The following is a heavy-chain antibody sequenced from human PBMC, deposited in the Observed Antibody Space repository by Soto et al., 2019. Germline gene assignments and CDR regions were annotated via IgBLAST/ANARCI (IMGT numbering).Heavy chain of an antibody. Sequence: QVQLQESGPGLVKPSQTLSLTCTVSGGSISSGDYYWSWIRQPPGKGLEWIGYIYYSGSTNYNPSLKSRVTISVDTSKNQFSLKLSSVTAADTAVYYCARDRGPPLRGYNWFDPWGQGTLVTVSS. CDR3: ARDRGPPLRGYNWFDP. V-gene: IGHV4-61*08. CDR1: GGSISSGDYY. CDR2: IYYSGST. J-gene: IGHJ5*02. D-gene: IGHD3-10*01.